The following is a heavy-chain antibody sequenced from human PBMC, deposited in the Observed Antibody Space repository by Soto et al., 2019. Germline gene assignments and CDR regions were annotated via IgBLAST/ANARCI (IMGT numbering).Heavy chain of an antibody. D-gene: IGHD4-4*01. CDR1: GLSLSTSGVG. CDR2: IYWDDDK. V-gene: IGHV2-5*02. J-gene: IGHJ5*02. CDR3: AHRLWDYSNYAGWFDP. Sequence: SGPTLVNPTQTLTLTCTFSGLSLSTSGVGVGWIRQPPGKALEWLALIYWDDDKRYSPSLKSRLTITKDTSKNQVVLTMTNMDPVDTATYYCAHRLWDYSNYAGWFDPWGQGTLVTVSS.